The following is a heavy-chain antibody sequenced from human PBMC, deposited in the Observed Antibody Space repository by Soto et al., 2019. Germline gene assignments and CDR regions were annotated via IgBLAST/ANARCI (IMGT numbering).Heavy chain of an antibody. J-gene: IGHJ4*02. CDR2: ISPYSGYT. D-gene: IGHD2-2*01. Sequence: GASVKVSCKGFGYSFMKYGINWVRQAPGQGLEWVGWISPYSGYTHSAQKFHGRLTLTTDTAASTAYMELRILRSADTALYYCAREASVLIPAAQPSRFDSWGRGTLVTVSS. CDR1: GYSFMKYG. V-gene: IGHV1-18*01. CDR3: AREASVLIPAAQPSRFDS.